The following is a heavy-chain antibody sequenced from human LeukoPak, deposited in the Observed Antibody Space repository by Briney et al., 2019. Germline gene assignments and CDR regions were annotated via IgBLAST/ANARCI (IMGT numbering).Heavy chain of an antibody. CDR2: ISAYNGNT. CDR3: ARDRDYGDYNTQDLFVY. J-gene: IGHJ4*02. D-gene: IGHD4-17*01. Sequence: ASVKVSCKGSGYTFTNFGISWVRQAPGQGLEWMGWISAYNGNTNYAQRLQGRVTMTTDTSTSTAYMELRSLRSDDTAVYYCARDRDYGDYNTQDLFVYWGQGTLVTVSS. CDR1: GYTFTNFG. V-gene: IGHV1-18*01.